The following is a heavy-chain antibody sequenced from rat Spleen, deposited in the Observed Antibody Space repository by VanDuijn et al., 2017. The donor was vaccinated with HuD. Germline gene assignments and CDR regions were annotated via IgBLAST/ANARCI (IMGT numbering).Heavy chain of an antibody. Sequence: QVQLKESGPGLVQPSQTLSLTCTVSGFSLIRYNVHWVRQPPGEGLEWMGRMTYNGDTSYNSALKSRLSISRDTSKSQVFLKMNSLQTEDTAIYFCTSPFRWFAYWGQGTLVTVSS. CDR1: GFSLIRYN. V-gene: IGHV2-63*01. CDR3: TSPFRWFAY. CDR2: MTYNGDT. J-gene: IGHJ3*01.